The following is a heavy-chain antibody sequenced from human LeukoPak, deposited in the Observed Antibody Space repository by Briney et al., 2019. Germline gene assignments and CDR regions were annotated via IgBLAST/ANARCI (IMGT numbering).Heavy chain of an antibody. CDR1: GYTFTSYD. D-gene: IGHD6-13*01. CDR2: MNPNSGNT. V-gene: IGHV1-8*01. Sequence: ASVKVSCKASGYTFTSYDINWVRQATGQGLEWMGWMNPNSGNTGYAQKFQGRVTMTRNTSISTAYMELSSLRSEDTAVYYCYLGAATSGGLFDYWGQRTLVTVSS. CDR3: YLGAATSGGLFDY. J-gene: IGHJ4*02.